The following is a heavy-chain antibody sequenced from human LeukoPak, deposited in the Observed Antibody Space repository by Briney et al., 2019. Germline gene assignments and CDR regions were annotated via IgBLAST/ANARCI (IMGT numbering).Heavy chain of an antibody. CDR3: ARESGIVGSTGGDY. Sequence: ASVKVSCKASGYTFTGYYMHWVRQAPGQGLEWMGWINPNSGGTNYAQKFQGRVTMTRDTSISTAYMELSRLRSGDTAVYYCARESGIVGSTGGDYWGQGTLVTVSS. CDR2: INPNSGGT. CDR1: GYTFTGYY. D-gene: IGHD1-26*01. V-gene: IGHV1-2*02. J-gene: IGHJ4*02.